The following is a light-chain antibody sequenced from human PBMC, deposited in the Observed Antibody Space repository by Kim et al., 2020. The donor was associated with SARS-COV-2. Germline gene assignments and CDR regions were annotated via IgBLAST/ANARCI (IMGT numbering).Light chain of an antibody. CDR3: QVLASNTDHRV. J-gene: IGLJ2*01. CDR2: YDI. CDR1: TIGRES. Sequence: APGGTARITCGGDTIGRESVPLYQLKPGQAPVIVIYYDIDRTSGIPGRFSGSTSGNKATLTISRVEAGDEADYYCQVLASNTDHRVFGGGTQLTVL. V-gene: IGLV3-21*04.